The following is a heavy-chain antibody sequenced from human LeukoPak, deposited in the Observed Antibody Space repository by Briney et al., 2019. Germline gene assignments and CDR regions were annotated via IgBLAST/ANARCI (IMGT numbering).Heavy chain of an antibody. CDR3: ARCLYQYWYFDL. D-gene: IGHD2-2*01. CDR1: GASIRSGDYY. J-gene: IGHJ2*01. CDR2: IYYSGST. V-gene: IGHV4-30-4*01. Sequence: PSQTLSLTCTVSGASIRSGDYYWSWIRQPPGKGLEWIGYIYYSGSTYYNPSLKSRVTISVDTSKNQFSLKLSSVTAADTAVYYCARCLYQYWYFDLWGRGTLVTVSS.